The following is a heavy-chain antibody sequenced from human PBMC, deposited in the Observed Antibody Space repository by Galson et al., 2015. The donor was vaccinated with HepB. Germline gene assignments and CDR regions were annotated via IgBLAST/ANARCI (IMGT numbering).Heavy chain of an antibody. Sequence: SVKVSCKASGSTFTSYAMNWVRQAPGQGLEWMGWINTNTGNPTYAQGFTGRFVFSLDTSVSTAYLQISSLKAEDTAVYYCATQGLVAVAGGYYFDYWGQGTLVAASS. CDR2: INTNTGNP. CDR1: GSTFTSYA. V-gene: IGHV7-4-1*02. J-gene: IGHJ4*02. CDR3: ATQGLVAVAGGYYFDY. D-gene: IGHD6-19*01.